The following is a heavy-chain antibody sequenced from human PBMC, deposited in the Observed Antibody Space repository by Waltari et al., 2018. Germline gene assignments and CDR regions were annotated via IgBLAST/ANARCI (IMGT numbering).Heavy chain of an antibody. J-gene: IGHJ6*02. V-gene: IGHV3-48*01. CDR1: GPTFGISC. CDR3: ASGQDGTSFVLSF. Sequence: EVQLVESGGDLIQPGGSLGLSCAVSGPTFGISCMNWVRQVPGKGLEWVSYISSTSGSMYYADSVKGRFTISRDNTRKSVYLQMNSLRVEDSAVYYCASGQDGTSFVLSFWGQGTKVTVSS. CDR2: ISSTSGSM. D-gene: IGHD3-16*01.